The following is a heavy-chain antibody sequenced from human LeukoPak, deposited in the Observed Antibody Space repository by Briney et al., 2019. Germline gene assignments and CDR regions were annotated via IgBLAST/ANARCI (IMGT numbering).Heavy chain of an antibody. CDR3: ARMKSDYDFWSGYYKVNWCDP. D-gene: IGHD3-3*01. V-gene: IGHV1-8*03. Sequence: GASVKVSCKASGYTFTSYDINWVRQATGQGLEWMGWMNPNSGNTGYAQKFQGRVTITRNTSISTAYMELSSLRSEDTAVYYCARMKSDYDFWSGYYKVNWCDPWGQGTLVTVSS. J-gene: IGHJ5*02. CDR2: MNPNSGNT. CDR1: GYTFTSYD.